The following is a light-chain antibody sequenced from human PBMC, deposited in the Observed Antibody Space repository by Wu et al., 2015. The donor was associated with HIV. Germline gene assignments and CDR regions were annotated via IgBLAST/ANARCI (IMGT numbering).Light chain of an antibody. Sequence: DIQMTQSPSTLSASVGDRVTITCRASQDIGTSLAWYQQKPGKAPKLLIYKASSLETGVPARFGGSGSGTDFTLTISSLQPEDFATYYCQQSYSNPWTFGQGTKVEIK. CDR2: KAS. V-gene: IGKV1-5*03. J-gene: IGKJ1*01. CDR3: QQSYSNPWT. CDR1: QDIGTS.